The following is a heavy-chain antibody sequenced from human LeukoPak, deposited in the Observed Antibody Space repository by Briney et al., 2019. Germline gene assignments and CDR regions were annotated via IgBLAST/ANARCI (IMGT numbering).Heavy chain of an antibody. CDR3: ARAEYSSSPSYYYYYMDV. V-gene: IGHV1-8*03. Sequence: GASVKVSCKASGYTFTSYDINWVRQATGQGLEWMGWMNPNSGNTGYAQKFQGRVTITRNTSISTAYMELSSLRSEDTAVYYCARAEYSSSPSYYYYYMDVWGKGTTVTVSS. J-gene: IGHJ6*03. D-gene: IGHD6-6*01. CDR1: GYTFTSYD. CDR2: MNPNSGNT.